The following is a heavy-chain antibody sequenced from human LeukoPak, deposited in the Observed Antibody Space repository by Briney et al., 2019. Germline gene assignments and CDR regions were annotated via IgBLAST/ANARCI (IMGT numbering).Heavy chain of an antibody. Sequence: PSETLSLTCAVSGGSFSDDFWTWLRQFPGKGLEWIGEVDQGGGTNYNPSLKGRVSMSLDTSKNHFSLKLRSVTAADTALYFCARGFIAVAGTALNWFDPWGLGTLVTVSS. CDR2: VDQGGGT. CDR1: GGSFSDDF. J-gene: IGHJ5*02. V-gene: IGHV4-34*01. CDR3: ARGFIAVAGTALNWFDP. D-gene: IGHD6-19*01.